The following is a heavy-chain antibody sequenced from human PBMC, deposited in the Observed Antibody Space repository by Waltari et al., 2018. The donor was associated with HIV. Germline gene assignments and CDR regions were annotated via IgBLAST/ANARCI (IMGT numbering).Heavy chain of an antibody. CDR1: GGTFSSYA. Sequence: QVQLVQSGAEVKKPGSSVKVSCKASGGTFSSYAISWVRQAPGQGLEWMGRVIPSLAIANYAQKFQGRVTITADKSTSTAYMELSSLRSEDTAMYYCARGYWSGYLEGYYFDYWGQGTLVTVSS. D-gene: IGHD3-3*01. CDR3: ARGYWSGYLEGYYFDY. CDR2: VIPSLAIA. J-gene: IGHJ4*02. V-gene: IGHV1-69*04.